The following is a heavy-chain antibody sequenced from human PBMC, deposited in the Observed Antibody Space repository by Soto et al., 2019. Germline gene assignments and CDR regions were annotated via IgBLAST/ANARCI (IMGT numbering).Heavy chain of an antibody. CDR2: IYYSGST. D-gene: IGHD3-10*01. Sequence: SDTLSLTCTVSCGSISSSSYYWGWIRQPPGKGLEWIGSIYYSGSTYYNPSLKSRVTISVDTSKNQFSLKLSSVTAADTAVYYCARRSRGYLYYFDYWGQGTLVTVSS. J-gene: IGHJ4*02. CDR3: ARRSRGYLYYFDY. CDR1: CGSISSSSYY. V-gene: IGHV4-39*01.